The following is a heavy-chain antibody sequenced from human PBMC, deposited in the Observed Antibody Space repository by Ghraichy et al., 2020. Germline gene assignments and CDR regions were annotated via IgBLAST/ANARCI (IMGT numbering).Heavy chain of an antibody. CDR3: ARDKRSGWIDY. Sequence: SETLSLTCTVSGGSISSYYWSWIRQPPGKGLEWIGYIYYSGSTNYNPSLKSRVTISVDTSKNQFSLKLSSVTAADTAVYYCARDKRSGWIDYWGQGTLVTVSS. CDR2: IYYSGST. D-gene: IGHD3-22*01. CDR1: GGSISSYY. V-gene: IGHV4-59*01. J-gene: IGHJ4*02.